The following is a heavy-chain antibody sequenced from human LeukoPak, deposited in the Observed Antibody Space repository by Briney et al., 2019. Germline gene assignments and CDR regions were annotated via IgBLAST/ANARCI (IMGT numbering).Heavy chain of an antibody. CDR1: GFTFSSYA. D-gene: IGHD4-17*01. V-gene: IGHV3-64*01. J-gene: IGHJ4*02. CDR2: ISSNGGST. CDR3: ARGGEDYGDCLSGY. Sequence: GGSLRLSCAASGFTFSSYAMHWVRQAPGKGLEYVSAISSNGGSTYYANSVKGRFTISRDNSKNTLYLQMGSLRAEDMAVYYCARGGEDYGDCLSGYWGQGTLVTVSS.